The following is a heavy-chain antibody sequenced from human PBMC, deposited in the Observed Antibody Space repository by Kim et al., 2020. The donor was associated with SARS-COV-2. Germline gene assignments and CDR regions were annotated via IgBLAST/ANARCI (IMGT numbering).Heavy chain of an antibody. D-gene: IGHD2-15*01. CDR2: IYYSGST. J-gene: IGHJ3*02. CDR1: GGSISSSSYY. CDR3: ARREFVYCSGGSCYDSSTNAFDI. Sequence: SETLSLTCTVSGGSISSSSYYWGWIRQPPGKGLEWIGSIYYSGSTYYNPSLKSRVTISVDTSKNQFSLKLSSVTAADTAVYYCARREFVYCSGGSCYDSSTNAFDIWGQGTMVTVSS. V-gene: IGHV4-39*01.